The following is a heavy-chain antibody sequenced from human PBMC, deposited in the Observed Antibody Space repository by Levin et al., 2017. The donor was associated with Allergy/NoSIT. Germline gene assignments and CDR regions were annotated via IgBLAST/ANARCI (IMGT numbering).Heavy chain of an antibody. Sequence: NTSETLSLTCTVSGGSISSYYWSWIRQPPGKGLEWIGYIYYSGSTNYNPSLKSRVTISVDTSKNQFSLKLSSVTAADTAVYYCARAYYYGSGGNWFDPWGQGTLVTVSS. CDR1: GGSISSYY. J-gene: IGHJ5*02. CDR3: ARAYYYGSGGNWFDP. V-gene: IGHV4-59*01. CDR2: IYYSGST. D-gene: IGHD3-10*01.